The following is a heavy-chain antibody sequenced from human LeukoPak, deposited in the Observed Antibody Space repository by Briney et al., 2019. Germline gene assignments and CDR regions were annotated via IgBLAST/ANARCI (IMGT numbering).Heavy chain of an antibody. V-gene: IGHV3-74*01. CDR1: GFTFSSYW. J-gene: IGHJ4*02. CDR2: INSDGSST. CDR3: XXXXXXXXXXDPSGDLDY. D-gene: IGHD3-10*01. Sequence: GGSLRLSCAASGFTFSSYWMHWVRQAPGKGLVWVSRINSDGSSTSYADSVKGRFTISRDNAKNTLYLQMNSLRAEDTAVYYCXXXXXXXXXXDPSGDLDYWGQGTLVTVSS.